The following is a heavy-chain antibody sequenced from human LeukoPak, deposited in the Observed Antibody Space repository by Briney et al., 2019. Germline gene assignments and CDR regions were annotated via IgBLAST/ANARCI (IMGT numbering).Heavy chain of an antibody. Sequence: GASVKVSCKASGYTFTSYGISWVRQAPGQGLEWMGWISAYNGNTNYAQKLQGRVTMTTDTSTSTAYMELRSLRSDDTAVYYCARGYSSGWYGGKSGFDYWGQGTLVTVSS. CDR2: ISAYNGNT. D-gene: IGHD6-19*01. V-gene: IGHV1-18*01. J-gene: IGHJ4*02. CDR3: ARGYSSGWYGGKSGFDY. CDR1: GYTFTSYG.